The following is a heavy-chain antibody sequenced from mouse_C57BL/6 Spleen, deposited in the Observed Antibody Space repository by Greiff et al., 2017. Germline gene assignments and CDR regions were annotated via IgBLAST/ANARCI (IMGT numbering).Heavy chain of an antibody. CDR3: AGPSYWYFDV. V-gene: IGHV3-6*01. J-gene: IGHJ1*03. CDR1: GYSITSGYF. CDR2: ISNDGSN. D-gene: IGHD2-10*02. Sequence: ESGPGLVKPSQSLSLTCSVTGYSITSGYFWNWNRKFPGNQLEWMGFISNDGSNNYNQYLKNRISLTRDTSKNQFFLKLNSLTTEDTATCYCAGPSYWYFDVWGTGTTVTVSS.